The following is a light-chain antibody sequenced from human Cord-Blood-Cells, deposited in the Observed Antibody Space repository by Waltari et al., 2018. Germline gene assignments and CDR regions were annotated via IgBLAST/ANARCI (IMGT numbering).Light chain of an antibody. CDR3: QQYGSSPFT. J-gene: IGKJ3*01. CDR1: QSVSSSY. Sequence: IVLTPSPSTLSLSPGERATLSRRASQSVSSSYLAWYQQKPGQAPRLLIYGASSRATGIPDRFSGSGSGTDFTLTISRLEPEDFAVYYCQQYGSSPFTFGPGTKVDIK. CDR2: GAS. V-gene: IGKV3-20*01.